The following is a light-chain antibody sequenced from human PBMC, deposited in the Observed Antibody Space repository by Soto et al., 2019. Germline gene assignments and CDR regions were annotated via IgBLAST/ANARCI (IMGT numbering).Light chain of an antibody. CDR1: ESISSW. Sequence: DIQMTQFPSTLSASVGDRVTITCRASESISSWLAWYQQKPGKAPKILIYKASTSQSGVPSTFTGSGSGTEFTLTIISLQPDDFATYYCQHYSVFPLTFGGETKVEIK. CDR2: KAS. V-gene: IGKV1-5*03. J-gene: IGKJ4*01. CDR3: QHYSVFPLT.